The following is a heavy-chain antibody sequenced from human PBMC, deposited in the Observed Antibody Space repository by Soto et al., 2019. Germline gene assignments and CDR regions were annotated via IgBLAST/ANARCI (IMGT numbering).Heavy chain of an antibody. D-gene: IGHD6-13*01. CDR2: INPNSGGT. J-gene: IGHJ3*02. CDR3: ARDAPLEYSSSWYAFDI. Sequence: ASVKVSCKASGYTFTGYYMHWVRQAPGQGLEWMGWINPNSGGTNYAQKFQGRVTMTRDTSISTAYMELSRLRSDDTAVYYCARDAPLEYSSSWYAFDIWGQGTMVTV. CDR1: GYTFTGYY. V-gene: IGHV1-2*02.